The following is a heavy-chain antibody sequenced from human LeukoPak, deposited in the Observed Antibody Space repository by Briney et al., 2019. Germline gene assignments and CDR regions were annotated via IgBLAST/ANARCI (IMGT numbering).Heavy chain of an antibody. Sequence: ASVKVSCKASGYTFTGYYMHWVRQAPGQGLEWMGWIIPNSGGTNYAQKFQGRVTMTRDTSISTAYMELSRLRSDDTAVYYCARQRYVVVVAATPELGYWGQGTLVTVSS. D-gene: IGHD2-15*01. CDR2: IIPNSGGT. CDR3: ARQRYVVVVAATPELGY. V-gene: IGHV1-2*02. CDR1: GYTFTGYY. J-gene: IGHJ4*02.